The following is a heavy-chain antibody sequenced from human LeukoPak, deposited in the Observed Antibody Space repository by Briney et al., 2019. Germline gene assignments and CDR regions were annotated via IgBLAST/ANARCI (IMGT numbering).Heavy chain of an antibody. CDR2: ISSSGSTI. CDR1: GFTFSSYE. J-gene: IGHJ6*03. V-gene: IGHV3-48*03. Sequence: PGGSLRLSCAASGFTFSSYEMNWVRQAPGKGLEWVSYISSSGSTIYYADSVKGRFTISRDNAKNSLYLQMNSLRAEDTAVYYCARDGSPVKSAVASYMDVWGKGTTVTVSS. CDR3: ARDGSPVKSAVASYMDV. D-gene: IGHD6-19*01.